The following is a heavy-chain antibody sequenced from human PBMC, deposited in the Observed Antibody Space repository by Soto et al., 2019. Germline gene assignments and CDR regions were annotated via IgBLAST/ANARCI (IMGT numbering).Heavy chain of an antibody. D-gene: IGHD6-13*01. CDR1: GYTFTGYY. CDR2: INPNSGGT. J-gene: IGHJ5*02. V-gene: IGHV1-2*04. Sequence: ASVKVSCKASGYTFTGYYMHWVRQAPGQGLEWMGWINPNSGGTNYAQKFQGWVTMTRDTSISTAYMELSRLGSDDTAVYYCAREEKGSSWDNWFDPWGQGTLVTVSS. CDR3: AREEKGSSWDNWFDP.